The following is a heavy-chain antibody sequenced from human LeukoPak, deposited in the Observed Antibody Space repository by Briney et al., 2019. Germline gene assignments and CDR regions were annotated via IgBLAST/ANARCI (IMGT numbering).Heavy chain of an antibody. J-gene: IGHJ4*02. CDR2: ILTSGST. Sequence: SETLSLTCTVSSGSISSYYWSWIRQPAGKGLEWIGRILTSGSTNYNPSLKSRVTISLDKSNNEFSLKMNSVTAADTAVYFCARASGTYPNSLDSWGRGTLVIVSS. CDR3: ARASGTYPNSLDS. CDR1: SGSISSYY. V-gene: IGHV4-4*07. D-gene: IGHD1-26*01.